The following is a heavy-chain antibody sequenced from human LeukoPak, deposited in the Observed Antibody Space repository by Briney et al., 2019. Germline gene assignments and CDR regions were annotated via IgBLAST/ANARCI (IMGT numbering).Heavy chain of an antibody. CDR2: IYYRGST. D-gene: IGHD2-21*02. CDR1: GGSVSSYY. CDR3: ARQDVEYCGGDCATYWYFDL. Sequence: WDSLSPTWTVSGGSVSSYYSSCVRQPPGEGLEWIGYIYYRGSTNYNPSLKSRVTISVDTSKNQFSLKLSTVTAADTAVYYCARQDVEYCGGDCATYWYFDLWGRGTLVTVSS. V-gene: IGHV4-59*08. J-gene: IGHJ2*01.